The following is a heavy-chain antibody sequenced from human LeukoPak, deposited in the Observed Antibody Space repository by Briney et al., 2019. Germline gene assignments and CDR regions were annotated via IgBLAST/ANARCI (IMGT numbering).Heavy chain of an antibody. V-gene: IGHV1-24*01. Sequence: ASVKVSCKVSGYTLTDLSMHWVRHAPGKGLEWMGGFDPEDNETIYAQKFQGRVTMTEDTSTDTAYMELSSLRSEDTAVYYWATVSAEKTMVQGVIDWGLEAFDIWGQGTMVTVSS. CDR1: GYTLTDLS. J-gene: IGHJ3*02. CDR3: ATVSAEKTMVQGVIDWGLEAFDI. D-gene: IGHD3-10*01. CDR2: FDPEDNET.